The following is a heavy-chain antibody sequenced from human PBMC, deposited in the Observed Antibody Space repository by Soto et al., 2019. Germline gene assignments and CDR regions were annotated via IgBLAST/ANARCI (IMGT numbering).Heavy chain of an antibody. J-gene: IGHJ3*02. CDR3: ARSETPGYQANADAFDI. CDR1: GGSISSGGYY. V-gene: IGHV4-31*03. CDR2: IYYSGST. Sequence: SETLSLTCTVSGGSISSGGYYWSWIRQHPGKGLEWIGYIYYSGSTYYNPSLKSRVTISVDTSKNQFSLKLSSVTAADTAVYYCARSETPGYQANADAFDIWGQGTMVTVSS. D-gene: IGHD5-12*01.